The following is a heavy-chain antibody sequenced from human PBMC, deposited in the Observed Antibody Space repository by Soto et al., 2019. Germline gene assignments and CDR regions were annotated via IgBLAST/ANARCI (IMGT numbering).Heavy chain of an antibody. J-gene: IGHJ4*02. D-gene: IGHD3-16*02. CDR3: ARGEVSARRYDYVWGSYRPFDY. Sequence: SETLSLTCAVYGGSFSGYYWSWIRQPPGKGLEWIGEINHSGSTNYNPSLKSRVTISVDTSKNQFSLKLSSVTAADTAVYYCARGEVSARRYDYVWGSYRPFDYWGQGTLVTVSS. CDR2: INHSGST. CDR1: GGSFSGYY. V-gene: IGHV4-34*01.